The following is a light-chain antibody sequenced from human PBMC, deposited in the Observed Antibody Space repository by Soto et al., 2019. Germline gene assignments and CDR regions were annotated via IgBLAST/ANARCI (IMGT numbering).Light chain of an antibody. V-gene: IGLV2-14*03. Sequence: QSALTQPTSVSGSPGQSITISCTGNHNDIGTYDYVSWYQQHPGRAPRLLIHGVTTRPSGISGRFSASKSGLTASLTISGLQPEDEADYYCSSLTSNRIYVFGPGTMLTVL. CDR1: HNDIGTYDY. CDR2: GVT. CDR3: SSLTSNRIYV. J-gene: IGLJ1*01.